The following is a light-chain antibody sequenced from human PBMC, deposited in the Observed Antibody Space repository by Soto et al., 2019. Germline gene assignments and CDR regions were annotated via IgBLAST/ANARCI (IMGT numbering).Light chain of an antibody. CDR1: SSDVDGYNY. Sequence: QSALTQPASVSGSPGQSITISCTGTSSDVDGYNYVSWYQQYPGKAPKLMIYDVRNRPSGVSNRFSGSKSGNTPSLTISGLQAEDEADYYCSSYTSSSTLVFGGGTQLTVL. V-gene: IGLV2-14*01. CDR2: DVR. J-gene: IGLJ2*01. CDR3: SSYTSSSTLV.